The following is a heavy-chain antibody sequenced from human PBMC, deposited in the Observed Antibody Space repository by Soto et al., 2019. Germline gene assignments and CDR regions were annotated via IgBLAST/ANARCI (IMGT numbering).Heavy chain of an antibody. V-gene: IGHV3-23*01. CDR3: TKGRESSGSYRPFDY. J-gene: IGHJ4*02. CDR2: ISTGAVAT. CDR1: GFTFSSYA. D-gene: IGHD3-22*01. Sequence: GSLRLSCAASGFTFSSYAMSWVRQAPGKGLEWVSAISTGAVATNYADSVKGRFTISRDNSKNTLNLQMNSLRAEDTAVYYCTKGRESSGSYRPFDYWGQGALVTVSS.